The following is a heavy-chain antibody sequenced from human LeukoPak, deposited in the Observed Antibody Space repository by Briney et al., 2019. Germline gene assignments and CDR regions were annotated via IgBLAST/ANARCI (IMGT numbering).Heavy chain of an antibody. CDR3: AKDPRVGSRVATPCH. J-gene: IGHJ4*02. Sequence: GGSLRLSCAASGFTFTSYAMSWVRQAPGKGLEWVSAISGSGGSTYYADSVKGRFTISRDNSKSTLFLQMNSLRAEDTAVYYCAKDPRVGSRVATPCHWGQGALVTVSS. D-gene: IGHD5-24*01. CDR1: GFTFTSYA. V-gene: IGHV3-23*01. CDR2: ISGSGGST.